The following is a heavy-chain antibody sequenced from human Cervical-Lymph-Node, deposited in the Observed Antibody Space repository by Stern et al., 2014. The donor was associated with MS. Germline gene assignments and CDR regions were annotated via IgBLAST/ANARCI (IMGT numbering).Heavy chain of an antibody. CDR2: INTNTGNS. D-gene: IGHD5-18*01. Sequence: VQLVESGSELKEPGASVKVSCKASGYTLTNYPMHWVRQAPGQGLEWMGWINTNTGNSTYAQGFTGRFVFSLDASVSTAYLHISSLKAEDTAVYYCARDFVDAAMITRSDCLDSWGKGTLVTVSS. V-gene: IGHV7-4-1*02. J-gene: IGHJ4*02. CDR1: GYTLTNYP. CDR3: ARDFVDAAMITRSDCLDS.